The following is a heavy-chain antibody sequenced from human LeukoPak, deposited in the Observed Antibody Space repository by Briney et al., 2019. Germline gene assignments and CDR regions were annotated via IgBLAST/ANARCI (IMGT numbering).Heavy chain of an antibody. CDR2: ISACNGNT. V-gene: IGHV1-18*01. D-gene: IGHD3-22*01. CDR3: ARPGDSSGYYHPHFDY. J-gene: IGHJ4*02. CDR1: GYTFTSYG. Sequence: GASVKVSCKASGYTFTSYGISWVRQAPGQGLEWMGWISACNGNTNYAQKLQGRVTMTTDTSTSTAYMELRSLRSDDTAVYYCARPGDSSGYYHPHFDYWGQGTLVTVSS.